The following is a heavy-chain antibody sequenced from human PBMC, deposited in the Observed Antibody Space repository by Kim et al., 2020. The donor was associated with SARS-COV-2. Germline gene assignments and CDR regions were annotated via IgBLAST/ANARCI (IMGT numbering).Heavy chain of an antibody. CDR2: IGTAGDT. D-gene: IGHD6-13*01. Sequence: GGSLRLSCAASGFTLSSYDMHWVRQATGKGLEWVSAIGTAGDTYYPGSVKGRFTISRENAKNSLYLQMNSLRAGDTAVYYCAREAAAVPGYYYYGMDVWGKGTTVTVSS. CDR1: GFTLSSYD. J-gene: IGHJ6*04. V-gene: IGHV3-13*01. CDR3: AREAAAVPGYYYYGMDV.